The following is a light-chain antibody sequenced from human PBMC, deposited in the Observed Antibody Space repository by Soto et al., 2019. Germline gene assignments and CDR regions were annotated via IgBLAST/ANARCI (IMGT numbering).Light chain of an antibody. CDR1: QSVSSN. CDR2: GAS. V-gene: IGKV3-15*01. J-gene: IGKJ4*01. Sequence: EIVMTQSPATLSVSPGERATLSCRASQSVSSNLAWYQQKPGQAPRLLIYGASTRATGIPARFSGSGSGTEFTLTISSLQSEDFAVYYCQQYNTWPGLTFGGGTKVAIK. CDR3: QQYNTWPGLT.